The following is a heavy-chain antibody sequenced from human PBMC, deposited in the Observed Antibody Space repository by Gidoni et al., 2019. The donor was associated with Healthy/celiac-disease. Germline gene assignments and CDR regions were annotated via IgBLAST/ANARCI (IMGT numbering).Heavy chain of an antibody. CDR1: GFTFSSYG. CDR2: ISYDGSNK. Sequence: QVQLVEPGGGVVQPGRSLRLSCPASGFTFSSYGMHWVRQAPGKGLEWVAVISYDGSNKYYADSVKGRFTISRDNFKNTLYLQMNSLRAEDTAVYYCAKVVVAAKPYYYYYMDVWGKGTTVTVSS. V-gene: IGHV3-30*18. J-gene: IGHJ6*03. CDR3: AKVVVAAKPYYYYYMDV. D-gene: IGHD2-15*01.